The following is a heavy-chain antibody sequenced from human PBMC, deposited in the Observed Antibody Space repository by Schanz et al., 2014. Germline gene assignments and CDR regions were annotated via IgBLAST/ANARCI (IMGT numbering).Heavy chain of an antibody. D-gene: IGHD5-12*01. CDR3: AREMLDIVATMDDDAFDI. CDR1: GSTFTDYY. CDR2: INPNSGGT. J-gene: IGHJ3*02. V-gene: IGHV1-2*06. Sequence: QVQLVPSGAEVKKLGASVKVSCKASGSTFTDYYMHWVRQAPGQGLEWMGRINPNSGGTNYAQKFQGRVTMTRDTSISTAYMEMSRLISDDTAVYYCAREMLDIVATMDDDAFDIWGQGTMVTVSS.